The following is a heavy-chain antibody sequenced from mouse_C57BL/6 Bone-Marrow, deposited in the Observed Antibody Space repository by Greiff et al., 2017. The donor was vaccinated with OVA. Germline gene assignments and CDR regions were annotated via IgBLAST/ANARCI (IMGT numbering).Heavy chain of an antibody. CDR2: ISYDGSN. CDR3: ARATTVVATDYFDY. CDR1: GYSITSGYY. Sequence: DVKLQESGPGLVKPSQSLSLTCSVTGYSITSGYYWNWIRQFPGNKLEWMGYISYDGSNNYNPSLKNRIPITRDTSKNQFFLKLNSVTTEDTATYYCARATTVVATDYFDYWGQGTTLTVSS. D-gene: IGHD1-1*01. V-gene: IGHV3-6*01. J-gene: IGHJ2*01.